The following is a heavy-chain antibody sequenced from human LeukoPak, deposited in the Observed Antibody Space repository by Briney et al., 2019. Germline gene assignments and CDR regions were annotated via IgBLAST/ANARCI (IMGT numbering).Heavy chain of an antibody. CDR2: IYYSGST. CDR1: GGSISSGGYY. CDR3: ARSPLYGYDDGFDI. J-gene: IGHJ3*02. V-gene: IGHV4-31*03. Sequence: PSETLSLTCTVSGGSISSGGYYWSWIRQHPGKGLEWIGYIYYSGSTYYNPSLKSRVTISVDTSKNQFSLKLSSVTTADTAVYYCARSPLYGYDDGFDIWGQGTMVTVSS. D-gene: IGHD5-18*01.